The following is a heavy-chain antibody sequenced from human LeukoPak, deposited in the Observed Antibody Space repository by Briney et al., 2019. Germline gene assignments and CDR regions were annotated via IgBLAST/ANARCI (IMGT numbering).Heavy chain of an antibody. J-gene: IGHJ4*02. CDR3: AGAGYEILTGYYRL. D-gene: IGHD3-9*01. CDR1: GGTFSSYA. CDR2: ISAYNGNT. Sequence: ASVKVSCKASGGTFSSYAISWVRQAPGQGLEWMGWISAYNGNTNYAQNLQGRVTMTADTSTSTAYMELRSLRSDDTAVYYCAGAGYEILTGYYRLWGQGTLVTVSS. V-gene: IGHV1-18*01.